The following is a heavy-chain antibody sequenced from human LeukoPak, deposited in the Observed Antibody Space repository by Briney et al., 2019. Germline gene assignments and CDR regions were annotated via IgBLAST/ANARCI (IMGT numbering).Heavy chain of an antibody. V-gene: IGHV3-21*01. CDR1: GFTFSTYN. D-gene: IGHD1-26*01. Sequence: GGSLRLXCAASGFTFSTYNMNWVRQAPGKGLEWVSSISSSSNYIYYADSAKGRFTISRDNAKNSLYLQMNSLRAEDTDVYYCARDVGASAPDAFDIWGQGTMVTVSS. CDR2: ISSSSNYI. J-gene: IGHJ3*02. CDR3: ARDVGASAPDAFDI.